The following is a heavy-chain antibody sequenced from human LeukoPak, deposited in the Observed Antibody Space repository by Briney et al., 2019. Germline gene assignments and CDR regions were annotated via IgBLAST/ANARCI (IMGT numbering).Heavy chain of an antibody. CDR3: GREKNLGT. V-gene: IGHV3-7*05. CDR2: IKEDGSDK. Sequence: PGGSLRLSCAASGFTFGSYWMSWVRQAPVQRLDWVATIKEDGSDKYYVDSVKGRFTISRDNVKNSVYLQMNSLRAEDTAVYYCGREKNLGTWGQGTLVTVSS. CDR1: GFTFGSYW. J-gene: IGHJ4*02. D-gene: IGHD1-14*01.